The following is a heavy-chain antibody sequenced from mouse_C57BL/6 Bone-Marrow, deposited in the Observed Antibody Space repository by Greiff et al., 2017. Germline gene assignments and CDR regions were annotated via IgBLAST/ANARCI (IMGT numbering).Heavy chain of an antibody. J-gene: IGHJ4*01. CDR1: GFSLTSYA. Sequence: QVQLKESGPGLVAPSQSLSITCTVSGFSLTSYAISWVRQPPGKGLEWLGVIWTGGGTNYNSAHKSSLSTSKDNSKSQVFLKMNSLQTDDTARYYCARASYDYDGYYYAMDYWGQGTSVTVSS. V-gene: IGHV2-9-1*01. CDR2: IWTGGGT. D-gene: IGHD2-4*01. CDR3: ARASYDYDGYYYAMDY.